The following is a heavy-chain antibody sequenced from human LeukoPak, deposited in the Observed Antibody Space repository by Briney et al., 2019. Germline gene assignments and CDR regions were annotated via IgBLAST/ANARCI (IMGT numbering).Heavy chain of an antibody. D-gene: IGHD6-25*01. CDR2: ISGSGDST. CDR1: GFTFSSYA. V-gene: IGHV3-23*01. CDR3: AKGKRLAHHDY. Sequence: GGSLRLSCAASGFTFSSYAMSSVRQAPGKGLEWVSAISGSGDSTYYADSVKGRFTISRDNSKNTLYLQMNSLRAEDTAVYYCAKGKRLAHHDYWGQGTLVIVSS. J-gene: IGHJ4*02.